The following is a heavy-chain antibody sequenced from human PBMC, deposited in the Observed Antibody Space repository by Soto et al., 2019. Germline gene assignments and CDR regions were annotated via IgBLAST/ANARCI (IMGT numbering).Heavy chain of an antibody. D-gene: IGHD3-3*01. CDR3: AHSDSTHYAFTIFGVVTPYFDY. Sequence: QITLKESGPTLVKPTQTLTLTCTFSGFSLSTSGVGVGWIRQPPGKALEWLALIYWDDDKRYSPSLKSRLTITKDTSKNQVVLTMTNMDPVDTATYYCAHSDSTHYAFTIFGVVTPYFDYWGQGTLVTVSS. CDR2: IYWDDDK. CDR1: GFSLSTSGVG. J-gene: IGHJ4*02. V-gene: IGHV2-5*02.